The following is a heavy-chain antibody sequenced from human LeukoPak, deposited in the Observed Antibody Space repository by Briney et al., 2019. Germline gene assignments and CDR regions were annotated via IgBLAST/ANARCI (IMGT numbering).Heavy chain of an antibody. CDR1: GSIFTSYW. J-gene: IGHJ4*02. D-gene: IGHD3-22*01. CDR2: IYPGDSDT. CDR3: ARAGFYYDSSGPKVFDY. V-gene: IGHV5-51*01. Sequence: GXSLQISCQGSGSIFTSYWIGWVRQLPGKGLEWMGIIYPGDSDTRYSPSFQGQVTISADKSISTAYLQWSSLKASDTAMYYCARAGFYYDSSGPKVFDYWGQGTLVAVSA.